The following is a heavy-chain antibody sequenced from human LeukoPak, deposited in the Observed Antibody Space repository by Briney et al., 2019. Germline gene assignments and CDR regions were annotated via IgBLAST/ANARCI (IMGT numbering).Heavy chain of an antibody. V-gene: IGHV3-30*18. J-gene: IGHJ4*02. Sequence: GGSLRLSCAASGFTFSSYGMHWVRQAPGKGLEWVAAISYDGRNKYCADSVKGRFTISRDNSKSTLHLQMNSLRAEDTAVYYCAKWYSSGWYFDYWGQGTLVTVSS. D-gene: IGHD6-19*01. CDR3: AKWYSSGWYFDY. CDR1: GFTFSSYG. CDR2: ISYDGRNK.